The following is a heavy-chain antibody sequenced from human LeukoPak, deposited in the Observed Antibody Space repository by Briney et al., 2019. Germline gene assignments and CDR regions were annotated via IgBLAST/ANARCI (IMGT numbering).Heavy chain of an antibody. CDR2: ISYDGSNK. CDR1: EFTFSSYA. CDR3: ARESYDFWSGYYH. D-gene: IGHD3-3*01. J-gene: IGHJ5*02. V-gene: IGHV3-30-3*01. Sequence: GGSLRLSCAASEFTFSSYAMHWVRQAPGKGLEWVAVISYDGSNKYYADSVKGRFTISRDNSKNTLYVQMNSLRAEDTAVYYCARESYDFWSGYYHWGQGTLVTVSS.